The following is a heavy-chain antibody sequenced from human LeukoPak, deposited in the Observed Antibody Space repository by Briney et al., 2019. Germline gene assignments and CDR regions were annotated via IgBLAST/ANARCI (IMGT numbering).Heavy chain of an antibody. V-gene: IGHV3-33*08. J-gene: IGHJ4*02. D-gene: IGHD6-19*01. CDR1: GFSFSSYA. Sequence: GGSLRLSCAASGFSFSSYAMHWVRQAPGKGLEWVAVISHDGSNTYYVDSVKGRFTISRDNFKNTLYLQMNSLRAEDTAVYYCARERTSGWDAFDFWGQGTLVTVSS. CDR3: ARERTSGWDAFDF. CDR2: ISHDGSNT.